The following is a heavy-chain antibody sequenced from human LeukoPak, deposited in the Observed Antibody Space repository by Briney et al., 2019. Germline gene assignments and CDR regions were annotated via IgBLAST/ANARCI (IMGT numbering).Heavy chain of an antibody. CDR2: IIPIFGTA. V-gene: IGHV1-69*13. D-gene: IGHD2-15*01. CDR3: ARDSLGDYGDY. CDR1: GGTFSSYA. J-gene: IGHJ4*02. Sequence: ASVKVSCKASGGTFSSYAISWVRQAPGQGLEWMGGIIPIFGTANYAQKFQGRVTITADESTSTAYMELRSLRSDDTAVYYCARDSLGDYGDYWGQGTLVTVSS.